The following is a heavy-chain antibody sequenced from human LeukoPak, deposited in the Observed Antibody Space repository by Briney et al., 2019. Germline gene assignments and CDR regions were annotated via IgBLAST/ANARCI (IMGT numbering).Heavy chain of an antibody. CDR3: VRLMGSGWFDP. V-gene: IGHV3-53*04. Sequence: HPGGSLRLSCAASGFTFSNYAMSWVRQAPGRGLECVSVIYSGGNTFYADSVKSRFTISRHNSDNTLYLQINSLSADDTAVYYCVRLMGSGWFDPWGQGTLVTVSS. CDR2: IYSGGNT. J-gene: IGHJ5*02. CDR1: GFTFSNYA. D-gene: IGHD1-26*01.